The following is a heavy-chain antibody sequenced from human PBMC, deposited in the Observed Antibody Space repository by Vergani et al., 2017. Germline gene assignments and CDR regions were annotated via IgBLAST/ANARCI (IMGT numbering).Heavy chain of an antibody. CDR2: ISGSGVSA. D-gene: IGHD3-22*01. Sequence: DVQLLESGGGLVQPGGSLRLTCAASEFTFSNYAMNWVRQAPGKGLEWVSGISGSGVSAYYTDSVKGRFTISRDNSKNMLYLQMNSLRAEDTAVYYCARLSYDTTPYLQGGYDCWGKGTLVSVSS. V-gene: IGHV3-23*01. CDR3: ARLSYDTTPYLQGGYDC. CDR1: EFTFSNYA. J-gene: IGHJ4*02.